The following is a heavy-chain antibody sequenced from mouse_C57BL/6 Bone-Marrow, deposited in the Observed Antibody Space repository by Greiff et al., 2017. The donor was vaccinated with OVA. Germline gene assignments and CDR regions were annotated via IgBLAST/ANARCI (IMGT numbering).Heavy chain of an antibody. Sequence: VQLQQPGAELVRPGTSVKLSCKASGYTFTSYWMHWVKQRPGQGLEWIGVIDPSDSYTNYNQKFKGKATLTVDTSSSTAYMQLSSLTSEDSAVYYCASQVLEPLYAMDYWGQGTSVTVSS. CDR3: ASQVLEPLYAMDY. V-gene: IGHV1-59*01. J-gene: IGHJ4*01. D-gene: IGHD6-2*01. CDR1: GYTFTSYW. CDR2: IDPSDSYT.